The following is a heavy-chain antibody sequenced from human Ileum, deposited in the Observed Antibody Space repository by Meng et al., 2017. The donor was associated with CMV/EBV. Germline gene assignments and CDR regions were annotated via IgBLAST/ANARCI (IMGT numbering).Heavy chain of an antibody. Sequence: GGSLRLSCAASGFTFSSYWMHWVRQAPGKGLVWVSRISGDGSTTNYADSVKGRFTVSRDNAKNTLYLQMNSLRAEDTAVYYCARGTGNFGDWDYWGQGALVTVSS. D-gene: IGHD3-10*01. CDR2: ISGDGSTT. CDR1: GFTFSSYW. CDR3: ARGTGNFGDWDY. V-gene: IGHV3-74*01. J-gene: IGHJ4*02.